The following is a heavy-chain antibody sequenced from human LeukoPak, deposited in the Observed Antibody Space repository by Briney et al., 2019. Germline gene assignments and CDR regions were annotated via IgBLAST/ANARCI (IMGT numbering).Heavy chain of an antibody. CDR1: GYSISSGYY. Sequence: SETLSLTCTVSGYSISSGYYWGWIRQPPGKGLEWMGSIYHSGSTYYNPSLKSRVTISVDTSKNQFSLKLSSVTAADTAVYYCAREGGDFWSGYYAPNWFDPWGQGTLVTVSS. J-gene: IGHJ5*02. CDR3: AREGGDFWSGYYAPNWFDP. V-gene: IGHV4-38-2*02. D-gene: IGHD3-3*01. CDR2: IYHSGST.